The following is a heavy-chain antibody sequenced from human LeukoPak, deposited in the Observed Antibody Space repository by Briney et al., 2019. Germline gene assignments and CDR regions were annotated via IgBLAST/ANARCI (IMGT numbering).Heavy chain of an antibody. CDR1: GFTFHSFA. CDR3: ARARDSSSWADAFDI. CDR2: ISENSGNT. Sequence: GGSLRLSCAASGFTFHSFAMSLVRQAPGQGLEWVSAISENSGNTYYSDSVKGRFTISRDNAKNSLYLQMNSLRAEDTAVYYCARARDSSSWADAFDIWGQGTMVTVSS. V-gene: IGHV3-21*01. J-gene: IGHJ3*02. D-gene: IGHD6-13*01.